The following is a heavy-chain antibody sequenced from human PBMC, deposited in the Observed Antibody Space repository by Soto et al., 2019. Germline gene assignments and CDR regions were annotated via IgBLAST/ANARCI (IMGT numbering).Heavy chain of an antibody. CDR2: VYSSGTT. J-gene: IGHJ4*02. D-gene: IGHD3-10*01. V-gene: IGHV4-4*07. CDR3: ARDIGSYAYGEGY. CDR1: GGSINSYW. Sequence: SETLSLTCSVSGGSINSYWWSWIRQPAGKGLEWIGRVYSSGTTDYNPSLNSRATMSVETSKNQFSLKLSSVTAADTAVYYCARDIGSYAYGEGYWGQGIQVTV.